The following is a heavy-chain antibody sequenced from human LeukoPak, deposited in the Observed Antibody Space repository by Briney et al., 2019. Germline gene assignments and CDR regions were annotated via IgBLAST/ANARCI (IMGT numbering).Heavy chain of an antibody. V-gene: IGHV4-30-4*08. Sequence: PSQTLSLTCTVSGGSISSGDYYWSWIRQPPGKGLEWIGYIYYSGSTYYNPSLKSRVTMSVDTSKNQFSLKLSSVTAAVTAVYYCVSSGKLHDAFDIWGQGTMVTVSS. CDR1: GGSISSGDYY. CDR2: IYYSGST. D-gene: IGHD1-26*01. J-gene: IGHJ3*02. CDR3: VSSGKLHDAFDI.